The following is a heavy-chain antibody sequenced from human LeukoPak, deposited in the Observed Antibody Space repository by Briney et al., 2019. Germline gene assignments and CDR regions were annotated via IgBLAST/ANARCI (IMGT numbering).Heavy chain of an antibody. Sequence: GGSLRLSCAASGFTFSSYAMSWVRQAPGKGLEWVSAISGSGGSTYYADSVKGRFTISRDNSKNTLYLQMNSLRAEDTAVYYCARSTVPCSRGSCYSALESWGQGTLVTVSS. D-gene: IGHD2-15*01. CDR1: GFTFSSYA. V-gene: IGHV3-23*01. CDR2: ISGSGGST. CDR3: ARSTVPCSRGSCYSALES. J-gene: IGHJ4*02.